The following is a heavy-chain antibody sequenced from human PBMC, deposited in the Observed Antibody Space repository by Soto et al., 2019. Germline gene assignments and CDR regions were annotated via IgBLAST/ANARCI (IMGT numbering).Heavy chain of an antibody. CDR3: ARSRRGAYSSGWYSPSGYYNYGIDV. V-gene: IGHV5-10-1*04. CDR2: IDPSDSYT. J-gene: IGHJ6*02. CDR1: GYSFTSYW. D-gene: IGHD6-19*01. Sequence: GESLKISCKGSGYSFTSYWISWVRQMPGKGLEWMGRIDPSDSYTNYSPSFQGQVTISADTSISTAYLQWTSLKASDTAMYYCARSRRGAYSSGWYSPSGYYNYGIDVWGQGTTVTVSS.